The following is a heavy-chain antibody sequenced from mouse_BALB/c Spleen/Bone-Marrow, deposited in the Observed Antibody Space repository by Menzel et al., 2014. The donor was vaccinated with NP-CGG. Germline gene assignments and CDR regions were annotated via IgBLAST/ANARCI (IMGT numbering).Heavy chain of an antibody. CDR2: IYPSDSYT. CDR1: GYTFTSNW. Sequence: QVQLQQSGAELVRPGASVKLSCKASGYTFTSNWINWVKRRPGQGLEWIGNIYPSDSYTNYNQKFKDKATLTVDKSSSTAYMQLSSPTSEDSAVYYCTRGSSYVGYAMDYWGQGTSVTVSS. J-gene: IGHJ4*01. D-gene: IGHD1-1*01. V-gene: IGHV1-69*02. CDR3: TRGSSYVGYAMDY.